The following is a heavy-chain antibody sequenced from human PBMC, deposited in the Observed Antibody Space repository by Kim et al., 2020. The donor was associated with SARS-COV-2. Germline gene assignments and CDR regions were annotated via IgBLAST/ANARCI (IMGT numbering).Heavy chain of an antibody. CDR3: ARDPSRDWFFYL. CDR1: GGSITSSSHY. V-gene: IGHV4-39*07. CDR2: MYYSGST. Sequence: SETLSLTCTVSGGSITSSSHYWGWIRQPPGKGLEWIGSMYYSGSTYYNPSLKSRVTMSVDRSKNLFSLRLSSMTAADTAVYYCARDPSRDWFFYLWCR. J-gene: IGHJ2*01.